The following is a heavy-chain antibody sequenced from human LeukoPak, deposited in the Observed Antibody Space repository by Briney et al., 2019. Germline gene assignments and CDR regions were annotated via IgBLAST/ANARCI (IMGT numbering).Heavy chain of an antibody. V-gene: IGHV1-2*02. CDR2: INPNSGGT. CDR3: ARSWGEYRSFDY. Sequence: ASVKVSCKASGYTFTSYYMHWVRQAPGQGLEWMGWINPNSGGTNYAQKFQGRVTMTRDTSISTAYMELSRLRSDDTAVYYCARSWGEYRSFDYWGQGTLVTVSS. D-gene: IGHD6-13*01. CDR1: GYTFTSYY. J-gene: IGHJ4*02.